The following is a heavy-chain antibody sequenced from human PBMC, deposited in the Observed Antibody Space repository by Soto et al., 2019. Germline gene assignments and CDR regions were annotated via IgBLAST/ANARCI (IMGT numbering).Heavy chain of an antibody. CDR3: ARLGIVLVPAATVCGWFDP. CDR1: GYSFTSYW. Sequence: PGESLKISCKGSGYSFTSYWIGWVRQMPGKGLEWMGIIYPGDSDTRYSPSFQGQVTISADKSISTAYLQWSSLKASDTAMYYCARLGIVLVPAATVCGWFDPWGQGTLVTVSS. J-gene: IGHJ5*02. CDR2: IYPGDSDT. V-gene: IGHV5-51*01. D-gene: IGHD2-2*01.